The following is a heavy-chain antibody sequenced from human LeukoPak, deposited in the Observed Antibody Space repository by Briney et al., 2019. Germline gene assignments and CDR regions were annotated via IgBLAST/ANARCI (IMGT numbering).Heavy chain of an antibody. V-gene: IGHV4-59*08. D-gene: IGHD7-27*01. Sequence: PSETLSLNCTVSGGSISSYYWRWIRQPPEKGLEWIGYIYYSGSTNYNPSLKSRVTISVDTSKNQFSLKLSSVTAADTAVYYCARHTLGSGGMDVWGQGTTVTVSS. J-gene: IGHJ6*02. CDR2: IYYSGST. CDR3: ARHTLGSGGMDV. CDR1: GGSISSYY.